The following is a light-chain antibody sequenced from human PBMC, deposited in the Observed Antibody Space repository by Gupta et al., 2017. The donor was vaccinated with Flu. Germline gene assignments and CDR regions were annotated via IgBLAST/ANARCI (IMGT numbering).Light chain of an antibody. CDR2: TAS. CDR1: QSISSY. J-gene: IGKJ1*01. CDR3: QQSYSTRWT. V-gene: IGKV1-39*01. Sequence: PSSLSASVGDRVTITCRASQSISSYLNWYQQKPGKAPKLLIYTASSLQSGVPSRFSGGGSGTDFTLTISSLQPEDFATYYCQQSYSTRWTFGQGTKVEIK.